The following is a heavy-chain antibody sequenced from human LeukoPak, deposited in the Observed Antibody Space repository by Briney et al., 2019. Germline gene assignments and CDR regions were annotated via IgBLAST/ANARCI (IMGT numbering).Heavy chain of an antibody. V-gene: IGHV1-8*01. CDR2: MNPNSGNT. D-gene: IGHD3-3*01. CDR3: ATNYDFWSGLVGSFDY. CDR1: GYTFTSYD. Sequence: ASVKVSCKASGYTFTSYDINWVRQATGQGLEWMGWMNPNSGNTGYAQKFQGRVTMTRNTSISTAYMELSSLRSEDTAVYYCATNYDFWSGLVGSFDYWDQGTLVTVSS. J-gene: IGHJ4*02.